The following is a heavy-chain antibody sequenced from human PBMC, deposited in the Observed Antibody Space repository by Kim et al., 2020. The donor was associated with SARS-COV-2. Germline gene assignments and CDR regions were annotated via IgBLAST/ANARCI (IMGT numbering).Heavy chain of an antibody. J-gene: IGHJ4*02. V-gene: IGHV4-39*01. CDR2: IYYGGST. CDR3: ARQSPRRIDS. CDR1: GDTMKSYSHY. Sequence: SETLSLTCTVSGDTMKSYSHYWGWIRQPPGKGLEWIGDIYYGGSTNYNPSLKSRVTISVDTSKNQFSLRLSSVSAADTAAYFCARQSPRRIDSWGQGALV.